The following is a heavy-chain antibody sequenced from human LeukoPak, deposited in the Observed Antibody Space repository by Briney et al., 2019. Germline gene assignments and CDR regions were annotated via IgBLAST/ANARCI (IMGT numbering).Heavy chain of an antibody. V-gene: IGHV3-30*18. CDR3: AKDRRWELLGAYYYYMDV. J-gene: IGHJ6*03. D-gene: IGHD1-26*01. Sequence: GRSLRLSCAASGFTFSSYGMHWVRQAPGKGLEWVAVISYDGSNKYYADSVKGRFTISRDNSKNTLYLQMNSLRAEDTAVYYCAKDRRWELLGAYYYYMDVWGKGTTVTVSS. CDR2: ISYDGSNK. CDR1: GFTFSSYG.